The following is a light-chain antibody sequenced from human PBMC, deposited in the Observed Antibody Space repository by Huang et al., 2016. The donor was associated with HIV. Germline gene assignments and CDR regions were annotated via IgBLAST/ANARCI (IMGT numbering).Light chain of an antibody. CDR3: QQYGRSPMYT. J-gene: IGKJ2*01. CDR1: QNVSSRY. CDR2: GAS. Sequence: ENVLTQSPGTLSLSPGESATFSCRASQNVSSRYLAWYQQKPGQAPRLLIYGASNRATGIPDRFSGSVSWTDFSLTISRLEPEDFAVYYCQQYGRSPMYTFGQGTNLEIK. V-gene: IGKV3-20*01.